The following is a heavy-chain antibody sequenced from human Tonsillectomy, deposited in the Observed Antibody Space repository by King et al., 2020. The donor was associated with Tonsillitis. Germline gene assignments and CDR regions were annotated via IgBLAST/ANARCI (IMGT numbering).Heavy chain of an antibody. V-gene: IGHV3-21*01. CDR3: ARDNMYYDESSGFDGFDI. J-gene: IGHJ3*02. CDR1: GFPFSRYG. Sequence: VQLVESGGGLVKPGGSLRISCAASGFPFSRYGMNWVRQSPGKGLEWVSSISGSRNFIHYADLVRGRFTISRDNAKNSLYLQMNSLRAEDTAVYYCARDNMYYDESSGFDGFDIWGQGTMVTVSS. CDR2: ISGSRNFI. D-gene: IGHD3-22*01.